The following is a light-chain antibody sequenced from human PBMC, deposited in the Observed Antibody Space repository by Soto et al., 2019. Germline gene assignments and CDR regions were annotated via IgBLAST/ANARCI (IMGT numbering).Light chain of an antibody. J-gene: IGLJ2*01. Sequence: QSALTQPASVSGSPGQSITISCTGTSSDFGNYNLVSWYQQHPGKVPKLILFEVNKRPSGVSGRFSGSKSGNTASLTISGLQAEDEADYYCCSYAGSRGLVFGGGTKLTVL. CDR2: EVN. V-gene: IGLV2-23*02. CDR3: CSYAGSRGLV. CDR1: SSDFGNYNL.